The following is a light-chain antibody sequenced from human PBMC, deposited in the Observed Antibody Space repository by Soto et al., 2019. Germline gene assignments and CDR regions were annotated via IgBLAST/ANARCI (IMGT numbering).Light chain of an antibody. V-gene: IGLV3-21*02. CDR3: QVWDSSSDHYV. CDR1: TIGSKS. Sequence: SYELTQPPSVSVAPGQTARITCGGTTIGSKSVHWYQQKPGQAPVLVVYDDSDRPSGIPERFSGSNSGNTATLTISGVEAGDEADYYCQVWDSSSDHYVFGTGTKVTVL. J-gene: IGLJ1*01. CDR2: DDS.